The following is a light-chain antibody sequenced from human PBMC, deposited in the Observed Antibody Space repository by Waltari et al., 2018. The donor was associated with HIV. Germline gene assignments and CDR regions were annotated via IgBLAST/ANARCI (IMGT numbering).Light chain of an antibody. V-gene: IGLV2-23*02. Sequence: QSALTQPASVSGSPGQSITISCTGSSRDVGSYKHVYWYQQHPGKAPRLIIYEVSKRPSGVSNRYSASKSGKTASLTVSGLRAEDEADYYCSSYAGSSTFVIFGGGTKLTVL. CDR3: SSYAGSSTFVI. J-gene: IGLJ2*01. CDR2: EVS. CDR1: SRDVGSYKH.